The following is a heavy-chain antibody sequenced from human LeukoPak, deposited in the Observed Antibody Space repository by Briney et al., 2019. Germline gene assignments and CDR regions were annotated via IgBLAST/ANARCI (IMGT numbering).Heavy chain of an antibody. D-gene: IGHD3-16*01. V-gene: IGHV3-7*03. CDR1: GFTVSNKY. Sequence: GGSLRLSCVASGFTVSNKYMSWARQAPGKGLEWVASINHNGNVNYYVDSVKGRFTISRDNAKNSLYLQMSNLRAEDTAVYFCARGGGLDVWGQGATVTVSS. CDR2: INHNGNVN. CDR3: ARGGGLDV. J-gene: IGHJ6*02.